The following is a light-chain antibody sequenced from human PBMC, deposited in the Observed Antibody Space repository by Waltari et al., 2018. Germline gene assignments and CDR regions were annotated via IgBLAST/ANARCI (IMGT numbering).Light chain of an antibody. J-gene: IGKJ1*01. V-gene: IGKV3-20*01. CDR2: DTS. CDR3: QMYVRLPVT. Sequence: EIVLTQSPGTLSLSPGERATLSCRASQSVGRSLAWYQRKPGQAPRLLIYDTSNRATGIPERFSGSGSGTDFSLTISRLEPEDFAVYNCQMYVRLPVTFGQGTKVEIK. CDR1: QSVGRS.